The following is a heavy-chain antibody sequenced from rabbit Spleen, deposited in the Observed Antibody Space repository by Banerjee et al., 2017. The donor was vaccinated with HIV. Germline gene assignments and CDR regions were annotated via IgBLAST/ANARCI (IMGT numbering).Heavy chain of an antibody. CDR1: GFSFSTYYY. V-gene: IGHV1S40*01. CDR3: VRDQAGDADFGPYYLNL. CDR2: LTEPIFGTT. J-gene: IGHJ4*01. Sequence: QSLEESGGDLVKPGASLTLTCTASGFSFSTYYYMTWVRQAPGKGLEWIGLTEPIFGTTYYANWVNGRFTISSHNAQNTLYLQLSSLTAADTATYFCVRDQAGDADFGPYYLNLWGPGTLVTVS. D-gene: IGHD6-1*01.